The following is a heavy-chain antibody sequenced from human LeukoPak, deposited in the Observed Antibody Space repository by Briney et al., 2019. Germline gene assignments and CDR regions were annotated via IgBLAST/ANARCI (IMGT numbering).Heavy chain of an antibody. Sequence: SETLSLTCTVSGGSIRGYFWSWIRQPPGKGLEWIGHIYSSGSTTYTPSLQGRVTISLDTSKNQFSLMLSSVISADTAVYYCARYYDSGSYPLDFWGQGTLVTVSS. CDR3: ARYYDSGSYPLDF. V-gene: IGHV4-59*01. J-gene: IGHJ4*02. CDR1: GGSIRGYF. CDR2: IYSSGST. D-gene: IGHD3-10*01.